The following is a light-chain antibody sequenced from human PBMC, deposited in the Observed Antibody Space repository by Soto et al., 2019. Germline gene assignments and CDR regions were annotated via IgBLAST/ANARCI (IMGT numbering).Light chain of an antibody. CDR2: DTS. J-gene: IGKJ4*01. CDR3: QHRANGPPI. CDR1: QSVSNY. V-gene: IGKV3-11*01. Sequence: EIVLTQSPATLSFSPGERATLSCRASQSVSNYLAWYQQKPGQAPRLLIYDTSNRATGIPARFSGSGSGTVFTPTISSPEPEDFAVYYGQHRANGPPIFGGGPKGE.